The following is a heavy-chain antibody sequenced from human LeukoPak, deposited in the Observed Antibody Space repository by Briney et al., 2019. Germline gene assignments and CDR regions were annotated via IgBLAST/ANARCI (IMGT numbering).Heavy chain of an antibody. J-gene: IGHJ4*02. CDR2: TYYSGST. CDR3: ARVGSTAWPFDY. Sequence: SETLSLTCTVSGDSISSYYWSWIRQPPGKGLEWIGYTYYSGSTNYNPSLKSRVTISLDTSQNQFSLKLSSVTAADTAVYYCARVGSTAWPFDYWGQGTLVTVSS. CDR1: GDSISSYY. D-gene: IGHD6-13*01. V-gene: IGHV4-59*08.